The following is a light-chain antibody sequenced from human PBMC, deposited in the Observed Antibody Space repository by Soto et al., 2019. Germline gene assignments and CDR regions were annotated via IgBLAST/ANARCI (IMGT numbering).Light chain of an antibody. J-gene: IGKJ1*01. CDR1: QSLVHSNGNTY. CDR2: EVT. V-gene: IGKV2-24*01. Sequence: DIVMIHAPLSSPVTLGQPASISCRSSQSLVHSNGNTYLSWRQQRPGQPPRLLIYEVTKGFSGASERFSGSGGGTGFTLRMSGVEAENVGVYSCMQGTQFPRTFGQGTMVEVK. CDR3: MQGTQFPRT.